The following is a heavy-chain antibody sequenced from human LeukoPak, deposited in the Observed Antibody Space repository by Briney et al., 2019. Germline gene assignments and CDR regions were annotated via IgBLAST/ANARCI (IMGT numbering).Heavy chain of an antibody. CDR2: INHSGST. D-gene: IGHD2-2*01. CDR1: GGSFSGYY. J-gene: IGHJ4*02. Sequence: PSETLSLTCAVYGGSFSGYYWSWIRQPPGKGLEWIGEINHSGSTNYNPSLKSRLTISVDTSKNQFSLKLSSVTAADTAVYYCAREGDGIVVYFDYWGQGTLVTVSS. CDR3: AREGDGIVVYFDY. V-gene: IGHV4-34*01.